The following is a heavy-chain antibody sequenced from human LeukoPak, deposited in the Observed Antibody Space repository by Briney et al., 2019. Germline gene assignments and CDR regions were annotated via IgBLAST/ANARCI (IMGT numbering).Heavy chain of an antibody. Sequence: GGSLRLSCAASGFTFSSNAMSWVRQAPGKGLEWVSAISGSGDSTFYADSVKGRFTISRDNSKNTLYLQMNSLRVEYTAVYYCAGDTHSSSWYDHWGQGTLVTVSS. CDR2: ISGSGDST. V-gene: IGHV3-23*01. CDR3: AGDTHSSSWYDH. J-gene: IGHJ5*02. CDR1: GFTFSSNA. D-gene: IGHD6-19*01.